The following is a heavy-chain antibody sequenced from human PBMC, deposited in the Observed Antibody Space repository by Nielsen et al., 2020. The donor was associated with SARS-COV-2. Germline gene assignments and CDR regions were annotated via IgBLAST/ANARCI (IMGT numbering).Heavy chain of an antibody. CDR1: GGSISSSNR. Sequence: SETLSLTCAVSGGSISSSNRWSWVRQPPGKGLEWIGSIYYTGSTYSNPSLHSRVTISGDTSKNQFSLKLSSVTAADTAVYYCARRPCSGGSCLSFDYWGQGTLVTVS. CDR3: ARRPCSGGSCLSFDY. D-gene: IGHD2-15*01. J-gene: IGHJ4*02. V-gene: IGHV4-39*01. CDR2: IYYTGST.